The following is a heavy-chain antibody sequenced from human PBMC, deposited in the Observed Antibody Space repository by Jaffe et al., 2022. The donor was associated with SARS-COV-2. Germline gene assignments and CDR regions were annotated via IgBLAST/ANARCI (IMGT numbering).Heavy chain of an antibody. D-gene: IGHD5-18*01. V-gene: IGHV3-21*01. Sequence: EVQLVESGGGLVKPGGSLRLSCAASGFTFSSYSMNWVRQAPGKGLEWVSSISSSSSYIYYADSVKGRFTISRDNAKNSLYLQMNSLRAEDTAVYYCASQHTAMGKDYWGQGTLVTVSS. J-gene: IGHJ4*02. CDR1: GFTFSSYS. CDR3: ASQHTAMGKDY. CDR2: ISSSSSYI.